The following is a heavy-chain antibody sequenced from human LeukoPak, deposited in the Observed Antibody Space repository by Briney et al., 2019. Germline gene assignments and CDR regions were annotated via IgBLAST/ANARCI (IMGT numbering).Heavy chain of an antibody. CDR2: IYYSGST. CDR3: ARGAHDYGDYVGGLY. D-gene: IGHD4-17*01. V-gene: IGHV4-39*01. Sequence: SETLSLTCTVSGGSISSSSYYWGWIRQPPGKGLEWIGSIYYSGSTYYNPSLKSRVTISVDTSKNQFSLKLSSVTAADTAVYYCARGAHDYGDYVGGLYWGQGTLVTVSS. J-gene: IGHJ4*02. CDR1: GGSISSSSYY.